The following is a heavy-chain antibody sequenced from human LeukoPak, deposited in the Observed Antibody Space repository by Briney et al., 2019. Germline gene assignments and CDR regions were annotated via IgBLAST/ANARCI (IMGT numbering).Heavy chain of an antibody. CDR1: GGTFSSYG. Sequence: ASVKVSCKASGGTFSSYGISWVRQAPGQGLEWMGWISAYNGNTNYAQKLQGRVTMTTDTSTSTAYMELRSLRSDDTAVYYCASGEYQLLWGSWFDPWGQGTLVTVSS. CDR2: ISAYNGNT. D-gene: IGHD2-2*01. V-gene: IGHV1-18*01. CDR3: ASGEYQLLWGSWFDP. J-gene: IGHJ5*02.